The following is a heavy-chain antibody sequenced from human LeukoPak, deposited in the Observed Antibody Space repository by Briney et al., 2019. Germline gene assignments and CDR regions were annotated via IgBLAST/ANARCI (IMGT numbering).Heavy chain of an antibody. CDR2: ISSGSTYI. CDR3: ARDRDDSSSWYYRAFDI. V-gene: IGHV3-21*01. Sequence: KPGGSLRLSCAASGFTFSSYSMNWVRQAPGKGLEWVSSISSGSTYIYYADSVKGRFTISRDNAKNSLYLQMNSLRAEDTAVYYRARDRDDSSSWYYRAFDIWGQGTMVTVSS. J-gene: IGHJ3*02. CDR1: GFTFSSYS. D-gene: IGHD6-13*01.